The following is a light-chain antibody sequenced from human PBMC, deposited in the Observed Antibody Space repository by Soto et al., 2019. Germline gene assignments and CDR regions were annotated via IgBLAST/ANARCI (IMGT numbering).Light chain of an antibody. CDR1: QSVSSNF. Sequence: VLAQNTATLALSGGGVDILCCRTSQSVSSNFLAWYQEKPGQAPRLLIYGASSRATGIPDRFSGGGSGTDFTLTISRLEPEDFAVYYCRQYGRSLGFAFGGGTKVDNK. CDR3: RQYGRSLGFA. CDR2: GAS. J-gene: IGKJ4*01. V-gene: IGKV3-20*01.